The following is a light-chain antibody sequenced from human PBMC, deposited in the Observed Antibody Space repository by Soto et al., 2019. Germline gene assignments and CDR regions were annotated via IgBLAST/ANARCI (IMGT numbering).Light chain of an antibody. J-gene: IGLJ1*01. CDR2: KGT. CDR3: CSSAPESTYV. V-gene: IGLV2-23*01. Sequence: QSALAEPACVSGSPGQSITISCTGTSSDVGAYNSVSWYQQHPHRAPQVIIYKGTQRPSGVSNRFSGSTSGNAASLTISALQADDEADYFCCSSAPESTYVFGTGTRSPS. CDR1: SSDVGAYNS.